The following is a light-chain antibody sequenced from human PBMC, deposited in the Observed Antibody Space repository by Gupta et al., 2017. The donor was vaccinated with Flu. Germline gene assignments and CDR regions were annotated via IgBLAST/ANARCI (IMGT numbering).Light chain of an antibody. Sequence: DIVMTQSPDSVAVSRGERAPLNCKSSQSVLYSSNNKNYLAWYQQKPGQPPKLLIYCASTRESGVPDRFSGSGSGTDFTLTISSLQAEDVAVYYCQQYYSTSYTFGQGTKLEIK. CDR1: QSVLYSSNNKNY. CDR3: QQYYSTSYT. CDR2: CAS. J-gene: IGKJ2*01. V-gene: IGKV4-1*01.